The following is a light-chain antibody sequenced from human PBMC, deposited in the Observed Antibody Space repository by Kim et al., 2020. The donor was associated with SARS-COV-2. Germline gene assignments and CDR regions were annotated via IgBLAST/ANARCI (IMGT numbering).Light chain of an antibody. J-gene: IGKJ4*01. CDR3: QQYDNLSGPLT. Sequence: DIQMTQSPSSLSASVGDRVTITCQASQDISNYLNWYQQKPGKAPKLLIYDASNLETGVPSRFSGSGSGTDFTFTISSLQPEDIATYYCQQYDNLSGPLTFGGGTKVDIK. V-gene: IGKV1-33*01. CDR1: QDISNY. CDR2: DAS.